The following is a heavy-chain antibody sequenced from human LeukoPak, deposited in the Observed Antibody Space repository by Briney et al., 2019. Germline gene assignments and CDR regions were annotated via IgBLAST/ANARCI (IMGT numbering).Heavy chain of an antibody. CDR3: TREQDREAAATVVGDY. CDR1: GFTFSRFE. D-gene: IGHD4-23*01. V-gene: IGHV3-48*03. CDR2: ISTGTYI. Sequence: GGSLRLSCVAAGFTFSRFEMNWVRQAPGKGLEWISHISTGTYIAYTDSVKGRFTISRDNAKNSLYLQMNSLRAEDTAVYYCTREQDREAAATVVGDYWGQGTLVTVSS. J-gene: IGHJ4*02.